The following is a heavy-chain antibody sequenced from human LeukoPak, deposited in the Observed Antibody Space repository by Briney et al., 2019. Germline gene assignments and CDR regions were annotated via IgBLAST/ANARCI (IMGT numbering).Heavy chain of an antibody. D-gene: IGHD2-15*01. V-gene: IGHV3-30-3*01. CDR3: ARWWGDCSGGSCYSENYYYGMDV. J-gene: IGHJ6*02. CDR2: ISYDGSNK. CDR1: GFTFSSYA. Sequence: GGSLRLSCAASGFTFSSYAMHWVRQAPGKGLEWVAVISYDGSNKYYADCVKGRFTISRDNSKNTLYLQMNSLRAEDTAVYYCARWWGDCSGGSCYSENYYYGMDVWGQGTTVTVSS.